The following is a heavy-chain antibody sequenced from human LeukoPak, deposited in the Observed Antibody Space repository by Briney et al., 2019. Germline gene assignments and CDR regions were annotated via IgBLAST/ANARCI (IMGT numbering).Heavy chain of an antibody. Sequence: SETLSLTCTVSGGSISSYYWSWIRQPPGKGLEWIGYIYHSGSTYYNPSLKSRVTISIDRSNNQFSLKLTSVTAADTAVYYCASHPGYCISTSCYFPSFDYWGQGTLVTVSS. CDR1: GGSISSYY. D-gene: IGHD2-2*01. CDR3: ASHPGYCISTSCYFPSFDY. J-gene: IGHJ4*02. V-gene: IGHV4-59*12. CDR2: IYHSGST.